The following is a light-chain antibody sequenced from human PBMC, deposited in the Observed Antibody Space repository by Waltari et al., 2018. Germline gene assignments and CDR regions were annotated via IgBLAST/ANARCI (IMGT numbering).Light chain of an antibody. J-gene: IGLJ2*01. CDR3: AAWDGSLDGVV. V-gene: IGLV1-44*01. Sequence: QSVLTQPPSASGTPGPRVTISCSGSTSNIGSNAVNCYQQLPGTAPKLLIYNNHQRPSGVPDRFSGSKSGTSASLAISGLQSEDEADYYCAAWDGSLDGVVFGGGTMLTVL. CDR1: TSNIGSNA. CDR2: NNH.